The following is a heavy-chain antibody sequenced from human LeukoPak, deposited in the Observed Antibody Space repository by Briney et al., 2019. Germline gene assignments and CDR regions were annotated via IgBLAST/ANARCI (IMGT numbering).Heavy chain of an antibody. CDR3: ARVISVAGYDY. J-gene: IGHJ4*02. V-gene: IGHV3-23*01. CDR1: GFTFSTFA. CDR2: IFPSGGEI. Sequence: GGSLRLSCAASGFTFSTFAMIWVRQPPGRGLEWVSSIFPSGGEIHYADSVRGRFTISRDNSKSTLSLQMNSLRAEDTAVYYCARVISVAGYDYWGQGTLVTVSS. D-gene: IGHD6-19*01.